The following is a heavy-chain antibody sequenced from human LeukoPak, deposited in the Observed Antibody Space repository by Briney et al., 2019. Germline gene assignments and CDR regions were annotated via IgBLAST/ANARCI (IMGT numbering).Heavy chain of an antibody. V-gene: IGHV4-59*01. Sequence: SETLSLTCTVSGGSISSYYWSWIRQPPGKGLEWIGYIYYSGSTNYNPSLKSRVTISVDTSKNQFSLKLSSVTAADTAVYYCARFTTVTREFDYWGQGTLVTASS. CDR3: ARFTTVTREFDY. D-gene: IGHD4-17*01. J-gene: IGHJ4*02. CDR2: IYYSGST. CDR1: GGSISSYY.